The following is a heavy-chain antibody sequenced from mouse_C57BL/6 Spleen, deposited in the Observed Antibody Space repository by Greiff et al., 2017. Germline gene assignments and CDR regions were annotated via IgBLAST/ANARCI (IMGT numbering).Heavy chain of an antibody. CDR2: IDPSDSYT. D-gene: IGHD2-3*01. V-gene: IGHV1-50*01. J-gene: IGHJ3*01. Sequence: VQLQQPGAELVKPGASVKLSCKASGYTFTSYWMQWVKQRPGQGLEWIGEIDPSDSYTNYTQKFKGKATLSVDTSSSTAYMQLSRLTSDVSAVYYCARICDSYYKAWFAYWGQGTLVTVSA. CDR3: ARICDSYYKAWFAY. CDR1: GYTFTSYW.